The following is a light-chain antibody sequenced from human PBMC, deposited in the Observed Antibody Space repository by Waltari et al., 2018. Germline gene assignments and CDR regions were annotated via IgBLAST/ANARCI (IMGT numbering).Light chain of an antibody. V-gene: IGLV2-14*01. CDR2: PVT. CDR3: TSFTSASTWV. J-gene: IGLJ3*02. Sequence: QSALTQPASVSGSPGQSITISCTGTSSDVGAYNYVSWCQQHPGKAPKLIIYPVTNRPSGVSARFSGSKSGNTASLTISGLQPEDEADYYCTSFTSASTWVFGGGTKLTVL. CDR1: SSDVGAYNY.